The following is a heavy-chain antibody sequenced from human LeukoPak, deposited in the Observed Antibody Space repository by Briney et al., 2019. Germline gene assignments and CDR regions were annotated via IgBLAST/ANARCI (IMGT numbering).Heavy chain of an antibody. Sequence: SQTLSLTCTVSGGSISSGDYYWSWIRQPPGKGLEWIGYIYYSGGTYYNPSLKSRVTISVDTSKSQFSLKLSSVTAADTAVYYCARDHSTYYYGSGSDNWFDPWGQGTLVTVSS. CDR3: ARDHSTYYYGSGSDNWFDP. V-gene: IGHV4-30-4*08. D-gene: IGHD3-10*01. J-gene: IGHJ5*02. CDR2: IYYSGGT. CDR1: GGSISSGDYY.